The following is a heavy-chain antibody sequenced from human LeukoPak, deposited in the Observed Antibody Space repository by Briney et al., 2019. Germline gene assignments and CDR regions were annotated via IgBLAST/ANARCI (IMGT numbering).Heavy chain of an antibody. J-gene: IGHJ4*02. Sequence: SETLSLTCTVSGGSISGYYWSWIRQPPGKGLEWIGEINHSGSTNYNPSLKSRVTISVDTSKNQFSLKLSSVTAADTAVYYCAIGDSIAMVNYWGQGTLVTVSS. V-gene: IGHV4-34*01. CDR3: AIGDSIAMVNY. CDR1: GGSISGYY. CDR2: INHSGST. D-gene: IGHD5-18*01.